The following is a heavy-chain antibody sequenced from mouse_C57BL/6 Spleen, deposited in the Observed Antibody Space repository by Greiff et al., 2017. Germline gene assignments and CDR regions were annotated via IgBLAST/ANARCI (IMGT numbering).Heavy chain of an antibody. D-gene: IGHD1-1*01. J-gene: IGHJ2*01. CDR1: GFTFSDYY. Sequence: EVKLMESEGGLVQPGSSMKLSCTASGFTFSDYYMAWVRQVPEKGLEWVANINYDGSSTYYLDSLKSRFIISRDNAKNILYLQMSSLKSEDTATYYWARAYSSSFDYWGQGTTLTVSS. CDR2: INYDGSST. V-gene: IGHV5-16*01. CDR3: ARAYSSSFDY.